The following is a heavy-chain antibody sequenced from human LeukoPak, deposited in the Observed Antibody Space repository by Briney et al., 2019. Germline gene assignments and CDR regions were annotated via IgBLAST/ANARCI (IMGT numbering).Heavy chain of an antibody. J-gene: IGHJ4*02. Sequence: GASVKVSCKASGYTFTSYYMHWVQQAPGQGLGWMGIINPSGGSTSYAQKFQGRVTMTRDTSTSTVYMELSSLRSEDTAVYYCARDWAAAGNRRLSFDYWGQGTLVTVSS. CDR2: INPSGGST. D-gene: IGHD6-13*01. CDR3: ARDWAAAGNRRLSFDY. CDR1: GYTFTSYY. V-gene: IGHV1-46*01.